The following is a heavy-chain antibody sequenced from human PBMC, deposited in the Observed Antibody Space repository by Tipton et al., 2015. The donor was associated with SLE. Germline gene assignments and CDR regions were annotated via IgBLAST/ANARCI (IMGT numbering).Heavy chain of an antibody. D-gene: IGHD6-19*01. CDR2: IYYSGTT. CDR3: AGTPWLVRFEY. V-gene: IGHV4-39*01. Sequence: SGGSISGTSHYWGWIRQSPGKGLEWLGSIYYSGTTYYNPSLKSRVTISVDTSKNQISLKLRSVTAADTAVYYCAGTPWLVRFEYWGQGTLVNVSS. CDR1: GGSISGTSHY. J-gene: IGHJ4*02.